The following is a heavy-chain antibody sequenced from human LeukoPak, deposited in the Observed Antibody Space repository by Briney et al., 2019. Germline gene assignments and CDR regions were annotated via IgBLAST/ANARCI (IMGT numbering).Heavy chain of an antibody. CDR1: GFTFSNYA. Sequence: GASLRLSCAASGFTFSNYAMSWVRQAPGKGLEWVSSISSSSSHIYYADSVKGRFTISRDNAKNSLYLQMNSLRAEDTAVYYCARDTPYYYGMDVWGKGTTVTVSS. CDR3: ARDTPYYYGMDV. CDR2: ISSSSSHI. V-gene: IGHV3-21*01. J-gene: IGHJ6*04.